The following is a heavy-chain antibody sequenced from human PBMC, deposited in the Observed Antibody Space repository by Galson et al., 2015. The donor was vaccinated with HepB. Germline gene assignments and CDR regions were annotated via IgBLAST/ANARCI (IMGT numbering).Heavy chain of an antibody. V-gene: IGHV3-64D*09. CDR3: VKAESHDAFDI. J-gene: IGHJ3*02. Sequence: SLRLSCAASGFTFSLYTIHWVRQAPGKGLEYVSAISSNGGSTYYADSVKGRFTISRDNSKNTLYLQMSSLRADDTAVYYCVKAESHDAFDIWGQGTVVTVSS. CDR1: GFTFSLYT. CDR2: ISSNGGST. D-gene: IGHD3-10*01.